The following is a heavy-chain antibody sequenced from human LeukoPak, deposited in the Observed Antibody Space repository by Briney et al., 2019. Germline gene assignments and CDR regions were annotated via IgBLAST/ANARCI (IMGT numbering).Heavy chain of an antibody. CDR1: GFTFSNFA. CDR3: AQKARDLGMMIF. V-gene: IGHV3-21*01. J-gene: IGHJ4*02. CDR2: ITWSSNYI. D-gene: IGHD3/OR15-3a*01. Sequence: GGSLRLSCVTSGFTFSNFAMTWVRQAPGKGLEWVSSITWSSNYIYYADSVKGRFTVSRDNAKKSLFLQMDSLRAEDTAVYYCAQKARDLGMMIFGGQGTLVTVSS.